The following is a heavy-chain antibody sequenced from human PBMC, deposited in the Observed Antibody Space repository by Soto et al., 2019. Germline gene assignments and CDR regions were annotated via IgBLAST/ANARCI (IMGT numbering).Heavy chain of an antibody. Sequence: EVQLLESGGGLVQPGGSLRLSCAASGFTFSSYAMSWVRQDPGKWLEWVSAISGSGGSTYYADSVKGRFTISRDNSKNTVYLEMNSLRAEDTAVYYCAKDSAKGELLFDYWGQGTLVTVSS. J-gene: IGHJ4*02. CDR2: ISGSGGST. D-gene: IGHD1-26*01. CDR1: GFTFSSYA. V-gene: IGHV3-23*01. CDR3: AKDSAKGELLFDY.